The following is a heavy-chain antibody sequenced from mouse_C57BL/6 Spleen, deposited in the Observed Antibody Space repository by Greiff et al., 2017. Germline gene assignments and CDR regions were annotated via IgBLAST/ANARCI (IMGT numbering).Heavy chain of an antibody. J-gene: IGHJ2*01. D-gene: IGHD4-1*01. V-gene: IGHV14-2*01. Sequence: VQLKESGAELVKPGASVKLSCTASGFNIKDYYMHWVKQRTGQGLEWIGRIDPEDGETKYAPKFQGKATITADTSSNTAYLQLSSLTSEDTAVYYFALTGTGPYFDYWGQGTTLTVSS. CDR2: IDPEDGET. CDR1: GFNIKDYY. CDR3: ALTGTGPYFDY.